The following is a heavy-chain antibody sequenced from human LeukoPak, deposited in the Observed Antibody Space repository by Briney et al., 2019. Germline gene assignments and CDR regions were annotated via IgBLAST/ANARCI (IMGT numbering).Heavy chain of an antibody. CDR3: ASGVGSGSYYNGFYYGMDV. D-gene: IGHD3-10*01. CDR2: INPNSGGT. J-gene: IGHJ6*02. Sequence: ASVKVSCKASGFTFTGYYMHWVRQAPGQGLEWMGWINPNSGGTNYAQKFQGRVTMTRDTSISTAYMELSRLRSDDTAVYYCASGVGSGSYYNGFYYGMDVWGQGTTVTVSS. V-gene: IGHV1-2*02. CDR1: GFTFTGYY.